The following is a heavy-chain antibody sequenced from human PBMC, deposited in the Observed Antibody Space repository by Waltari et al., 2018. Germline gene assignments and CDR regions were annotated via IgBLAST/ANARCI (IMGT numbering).Heavy chain of an antibody. J-gene: IGHJ6*02. CDR2: IYPGDSDT. V-gene: IGHV5-51*07. D-gene: IGHD6-13*01. CDR3: ARQISGIASGMDV. Sequence: EVQLVQSGAEVKKPGDSLKISCKGSGYSFSNYWIGWVHQMPGKGLEWMGFIYPGDSDTRYSPSFQGQVTISADKSISTAYLQWSSLKASDTALFYCARQISGIASGMDVWGQGTTVTVSS. CDR1: GYSFSNYW.